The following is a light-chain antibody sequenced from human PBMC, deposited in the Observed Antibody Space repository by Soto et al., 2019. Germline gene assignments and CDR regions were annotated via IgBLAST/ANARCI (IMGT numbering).Light chain of an antibody. CDR2: GAS. J-gene: IGKJ1*01. CDR3: QYYGSLTPWT. Sequence: EIVLTQSPGTLSLSPGERATLSCRASQSFSSSYLAWYQQKPGQAPRLLIYGASSRATGIPDRFSGSGSGTDFTLTISRLEPEDFAVYYCQYYGSLTPWTFGQGTKVEI. V-gene: IGKV3-20*01. CDR1: QSFSSSY.